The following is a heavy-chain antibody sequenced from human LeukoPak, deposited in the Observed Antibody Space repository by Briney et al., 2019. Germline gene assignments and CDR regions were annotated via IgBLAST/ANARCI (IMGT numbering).Heavy chain of an antibody. CDR2: INAYNGNT. CDR1: GYPFTGYY. D-gene: IGHD4-17*01. Sequence: GASVKVSCKASGYPFTGYYMYWVRQAPGQGLEWMGWINAYNGNTNYAQKLQGRVTMTTDTSTSTAYMELRSLRSDDTAVYYCARGMATVTSPPVDYWGQGTLVTVSS. CDR3: ARGMATVTSPPVDY. J-gene: IGHJ4*02. V-gene: IGHV1-18*04.